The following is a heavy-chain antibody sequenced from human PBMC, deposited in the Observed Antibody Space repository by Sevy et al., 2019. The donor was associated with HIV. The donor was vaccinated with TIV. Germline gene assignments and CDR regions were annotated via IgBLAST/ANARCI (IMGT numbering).Heavy chain of an antibody. J-gene: IGHJ4*02. D-gene: IGHD2-8*01. CDR1: GFTFSYSG. CDR3: AKNTAAVGVGGFDY. V-gene: IGHV3-30*02. CDR2: IQFDGSSQ. Sequence: GSLRLSCAASGFTFSYSGMHWVRQAPGKGLEWLTFIQFDGSSQYYADSVKGRFTIRRDNSKNKLYLQMNSLRGDDTAVYYCAKNTAAVGVGGFDYWGQGALVTVSS.